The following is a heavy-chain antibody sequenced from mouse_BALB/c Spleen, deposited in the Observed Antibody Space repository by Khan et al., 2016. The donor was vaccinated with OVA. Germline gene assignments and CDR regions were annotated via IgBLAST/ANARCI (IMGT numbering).Heavy chain of an antibody. CDR1: GYTFTSFW. D-gene: IGHD1-1*01. Sequence: QVQLQQSGPELVRPGASVKMSCKASGYTFTSFWIHWVKQRPGQGLEWIGMIDPSKSETRLNQKFKDQSTLYVDQSSHTAYMQLSRLTSEDSAVYYCARVGYGSPFAYWGQGTLVTVSA. V-gene: IGHV1-69*01. CDR2: IDPSKSET. CDR3: ARVGYGSPFAY. J-gene: IGHJ3*01.